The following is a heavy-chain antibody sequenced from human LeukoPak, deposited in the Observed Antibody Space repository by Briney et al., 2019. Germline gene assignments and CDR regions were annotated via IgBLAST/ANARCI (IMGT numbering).Heavy chain of an antibody. CDR2: INSDGSST. V-gene: IGHV3-74*01. CDR3: AREIAAALNWFDP. J-gene: IGHJ5*02. D-gene: IGHD6-13*01. CDR1: GFTFSSYW. Sequence: PGGSLRLSCAASGFTFSSYWMHWVRQAPGKGLVWVSRINSDGSSTSYADSVKGRFTISRDNAKNTLYLQMNRLRAEDTAVYYCAREIAAALNWFDPWGQGTLVTVSS.